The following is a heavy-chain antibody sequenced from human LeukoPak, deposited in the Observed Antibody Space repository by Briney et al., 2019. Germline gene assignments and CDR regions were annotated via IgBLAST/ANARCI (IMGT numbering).Heavy chain of an antibody. D-gene: IGHD5-18*01. Sequence: GESLKISCKSSGYSFTSYWIGWAGQMPGKGLEWMGISYPGDSDTRYSPSFQGQVTISADKSISSAYLQWSSLKASDTAMYYCARMRYSYGYYYYYYYGMDVWGQGTTVTVSS. CDR1: GYSFTSYW. CDR3: ARMRYSYGYYYYYYYGMDV. CDR2: SYPGDSDT. J-gene: IGHJ6*02. V-gene: IGHV5-51*01.